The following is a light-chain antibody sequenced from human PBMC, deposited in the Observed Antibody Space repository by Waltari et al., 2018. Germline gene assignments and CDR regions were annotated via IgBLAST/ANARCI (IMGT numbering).Light chain of an antibody. CDR3: CSFAGSTTWV. V-gene: IGLV2-23*01. Sequence: QSALTQPASVSGSPGQPITISCTGTSSDVGGYNLVSWYQQHPGKAPKLILYEGNKWPSGVSHRFSGSKSGNTASLTISGLQAEDEADYYCCSFAGSTTWVFGGGTTLTVL. CDR2: EGN. J-gene: IGLJ3*02. CDR1: SSDVGGYNL.